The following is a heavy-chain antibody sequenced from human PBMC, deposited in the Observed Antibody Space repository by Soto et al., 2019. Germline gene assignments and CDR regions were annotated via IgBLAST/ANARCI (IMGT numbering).Heavy chain of an antibody. Sequence: SETLSLTCTVSGGSISSGGYYWSWIRQHPGKGLEWIGYIYYSGSTYYNPSLKSRVTISVDTSKNQFSLKLSSVTAADTAVYYCARGQVDPTMLTRGCFAYWGQGTLVTVSS. CDR3: ARGQVDPTMLTRGCFAY. V-gene: IGHV4-31*03. D-gene: IGHD5-18*01. CDR1: GGSISSGGYY. CDR2: IYYSGST. J-gene: IGHJ4*02.